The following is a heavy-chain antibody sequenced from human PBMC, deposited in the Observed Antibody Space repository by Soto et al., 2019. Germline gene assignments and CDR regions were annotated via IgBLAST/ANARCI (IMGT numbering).Heavy chain of an antibody. CDR2: INPKCGDT. Sequence: QVRLVQSGAEVKEPGDSVRVSCEASGYTFTAYHIHWVRQAPGQGLEWMGWINPKCGDTGYAQDFQCRVSMTSDLSISTVYMELSRLTSDDTAIHYCARHMDYYYGRGSGNGHGVRGQGTTVTVFS. V-gene: IGHV1-2*02. D-gene: IGHD3-10*02. J-gene: IGHJ6*02. CDR3: ARHMDYYYGRGSGNGHGV. CDR1: GYTFTAYH.